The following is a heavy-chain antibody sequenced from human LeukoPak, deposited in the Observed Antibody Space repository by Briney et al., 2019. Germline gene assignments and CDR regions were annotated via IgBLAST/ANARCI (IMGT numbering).Heavy chain of an antibody. CDR1: GFTFSDYS. CDR3: VRDVGRFYYDSTGEDY. D-gene: IGHD3-22*01. CDR2: ISSASRTI. Sequence: GGSLTLSCAVSGFTFSDYSMNWVRQAPGQGLELVSYISSASRTIKYADFVRGRFTVSRDNAKKSLHLQMNRLTTEDTAVYFCVRDVGRFYYDSTGEDYWGQGTLVTVSS. V-gene: IGHV3-48*04. J-gene: IGHJ4*02.